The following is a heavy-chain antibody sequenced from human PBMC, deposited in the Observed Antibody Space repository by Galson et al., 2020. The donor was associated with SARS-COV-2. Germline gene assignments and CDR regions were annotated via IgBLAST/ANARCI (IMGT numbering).Heavy chain of an antibody. V-gene: IGHV4-39*01. CDR2: IYNSGNT. Sequence: ETLSLTCVVSGGSISSSGYYWGWIRQHPGKGLERLGTIYNSGNTQYNPSRTRRVTISVDPSKNQFSLQLASVTAADTAVYYCVRRVGYYGSGTSSYFDPWGQGILVTVSS. J-gene: IGHJ5*02. CDR1: GGSISSSGYY. CDR3: VRRVGYYGSGTSSYFDP. D-gene: IGHD3-10*01.